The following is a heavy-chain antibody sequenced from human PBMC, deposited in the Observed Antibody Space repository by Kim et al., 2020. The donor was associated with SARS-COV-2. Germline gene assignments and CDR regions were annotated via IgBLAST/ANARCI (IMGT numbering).Heavy chain of an antibody. V-gene: IGHV3-23*01. CDR2: ISGSGGST. Sequence: GGSLRLSCAASGFTFSSYAMSWVRQAPGKGLEWVSAISGSGGSTYYADSVKGRFTISRDNSKNTLYLQMNSRRAEDTAVYYCAKVEGAFGYYVSSGYPDYWGQGTLVTVSS. D-gene: IGHD3-22*01. CDR1: GFTFSSYA. CDR3: AKVEGAFGYYVSSGYPDY. J-gene: IGHJ4*02.